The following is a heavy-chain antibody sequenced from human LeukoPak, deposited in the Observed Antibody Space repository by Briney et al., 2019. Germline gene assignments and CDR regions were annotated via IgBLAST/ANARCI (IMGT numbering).Heavy chain of an antibody. Sequence: GGSLRLSCAASGFTFSTYSMNWVRQAPGKGLEWVSYISSSLSTIYYADSVKGRFTISRDNAKNSLYLQMSSLRREDTAVYFCVRGPRYSGYDYFDYWGQGTLVTVSS. D-gene: IGHD5-12*01. CDR1: GFTFSTYS. CDR2: ISSSLSTI. CDR3: VRGPRYSGYDYFDY. V-gene: IGHV3-48*01. J-gene: IGHJ4*02.